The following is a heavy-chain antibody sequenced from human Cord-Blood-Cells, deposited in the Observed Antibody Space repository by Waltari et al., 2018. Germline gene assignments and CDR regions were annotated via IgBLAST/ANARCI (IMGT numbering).Heavy chain of an antibody. J-gene: IGHJ6*02. CDR1: GYTFTSYA. V-gene: IGHV1-3*01. D-gene: IGHD3-22*01. CDR3: ARAEITMIVVDYYYGMDV. CDR2: INAGNGNT. Sequence: QVQLVQSGAEVKKPGASVKVSCKASGYTFTSYAMHWVRQAPGQRLEWMGWINAGNGNTKYSQKFQGRVTITRDTSASTAYMELRSLRSEDTAVYYCARAEITMIVVDYYYGMDVWGQGTTVTVSS.